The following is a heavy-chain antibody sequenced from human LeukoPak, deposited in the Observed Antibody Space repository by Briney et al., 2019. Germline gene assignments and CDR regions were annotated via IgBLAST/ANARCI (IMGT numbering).Heavy chain of an antibody. CDR1: GGSFSGYY. J-gene: IGHJ4*02. D-gene: IGHD2-15*01. CDR2: INHSGST. V-gene: IGHV4-34*01. CDR3: ARGDYCSGGSCYSPPFDY. Sequence: SETLSLTCAVYGGSFSGYYWSWIRQPPGKGLEWIGVINHSGSTNYNPSLKSRVTISVDTSKNQFSLKLSSVTAADTAVYYCARGDYCSGGSCYSPPFDYWGQGTLVTVSS.